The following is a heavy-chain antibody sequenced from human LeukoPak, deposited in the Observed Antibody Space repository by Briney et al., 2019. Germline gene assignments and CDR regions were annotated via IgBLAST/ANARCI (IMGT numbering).Heavy chain of an antibody. D-gene: IGHD5-24*01. CDR1: GFTFSSYA. J-gene: IGHJ4*02. CDR3: AKGGMFDGDGHNYIGY. CDR2: ISGSGGST. V-gene: IGHV3-23*01. Sequence: GGSLRLSCAASGFTFSSYAMSWVRQAPGKGLEWVSAISGSGGSTYYADSVKGRFTISRDNSKNTLYLQMNSLRAEDTAVYYCAKGGMFDGDGHNYIGYWGQGTLVTVSS.